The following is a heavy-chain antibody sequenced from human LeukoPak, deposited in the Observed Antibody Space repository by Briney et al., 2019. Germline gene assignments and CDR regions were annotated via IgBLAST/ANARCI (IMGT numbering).Heavy chain of an antibody. Sequence: SVKVSCKASGGTFDNSAINWVRQAPGQGLEWMGRIIPILNIPNYAQKLQGRVTIAADKSTSTAYMELSSLRSDDTAVYYCAREKMEVGYYGLGVWGQGTTVTVSS. J-gene: IGHJ6*02. CDR1: GGTFDNSA. V-gene: IGHV1-69*04. D-gene: IGHD1-1*01. CDR2: IIPILNIP. CDR3: AREKMEVGYYGLGV.